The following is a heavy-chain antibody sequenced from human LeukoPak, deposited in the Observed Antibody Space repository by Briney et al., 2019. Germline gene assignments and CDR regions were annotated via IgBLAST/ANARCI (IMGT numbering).Heavy chain of an antibody. J-gene: IGHJ6*02. D-gene: IGHD3-22*01. CDR2: IYYGGST. Sequence: SETLSLTCTVSGGSISSYYWSWIRQPPGKGLEWIGYIYYGGSTNYNPSLKSRVTISVDTSKNQFSLKLSSVTAADTAVYYCARVYYDSSGYYYYYYGMDVWGQGTTVTVSS. V-gene: IGHV4-59*01. CDR1: GGSISSYY. CDR3: ARVYYDSSGYYYYYYGMDV.